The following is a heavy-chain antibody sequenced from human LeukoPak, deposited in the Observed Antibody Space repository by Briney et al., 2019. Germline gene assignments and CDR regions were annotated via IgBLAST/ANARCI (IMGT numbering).Heavy chain of an antibody. J-gene: IGHJ4*02. CDR1: SGSFTGYY. CDR3: ARGAGIAAAGVIY. D-gene: IGHD6-13*01. V-gene: IGHV4-34*01. CDR2: INHSGST. Sequence: SGTLSLTCAVYSGSFTGYYWSWIRQPPGKGLEWIGEINHSGSTNYNPSLKSRVTISVDTSKNQFSLKLNSVTAADTAVYYCARGAGIAAAGVIYWGRGTLVTVSS.